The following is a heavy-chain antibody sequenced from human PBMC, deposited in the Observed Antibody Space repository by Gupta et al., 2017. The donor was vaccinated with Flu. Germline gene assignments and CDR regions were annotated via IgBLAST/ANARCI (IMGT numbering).Heavy chain of an antibody. CDR2: IYDDGSIT. CDR1: FSRYW. D-gene: IGHD1-1*01. J-gene: IGHJ3*01. Sequence: FSRYWMHWIRQAPGMGLEWVSAIYDDGSITRYADSVKGRFTISRDNAHNSLYLQMDSLRAEDTAIYYCVSLVSLDDVAFDVGGQGTMVTVSS. V-gene: IGHV3-74*01. CDR3: VSLVSLDDVAFDV.